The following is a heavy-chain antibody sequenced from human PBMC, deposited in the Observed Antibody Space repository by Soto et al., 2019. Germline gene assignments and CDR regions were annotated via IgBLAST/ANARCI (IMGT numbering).Heavy chain of an antibody. Sequence: SVKVSCKASGGTFSSYAISWVRQAPGQGLEWMGGIIPIFGTADYAQKFQGRVMITADESTSTAYMELSSLRSEDTAVYYCARVSTPDVYYFDYWGQGTLVTVSS. J-gene: IGHJ4*02. V-gene: IGHV1-69*13. D-gene: IGHD2-15*01. CDR3: ARVSTPDVYYFDY. CDR2: IIPIFGTA. CDR1: GGTFSSYA.